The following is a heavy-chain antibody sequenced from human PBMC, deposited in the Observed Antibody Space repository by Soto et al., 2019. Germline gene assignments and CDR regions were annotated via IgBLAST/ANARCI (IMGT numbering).Heavy chain of an antibody. Sequence: QITLKESGPTLVTPTQTLTLTCTFSGFSLSTSRVGVGWIRQPPGKALVWLAVIYWDAAKTYRPSRKSRVTSTHDTSKNQVALTMTNMDPVDTATYYCAHASGVRSLYWGQGTLVTVSS. CDR3: AHASGVRSLY. V-gene: IGHV2-5*02. J-gene: IGHJ4*02. D-gene: IGHD2-8*01. CDR2: IYWDAAK. CDR1: GFSLSTSRVG.